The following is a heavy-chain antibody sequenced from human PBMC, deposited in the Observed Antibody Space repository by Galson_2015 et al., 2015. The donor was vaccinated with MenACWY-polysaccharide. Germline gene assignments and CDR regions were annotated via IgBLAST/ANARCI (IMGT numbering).Heavy chain of an antibody. CDR1: GFAFSSHA. CDR3: AKDFHNYGMDV. J-gene: IGHJ6*02. CDR2: ITGDGSTS. V-gene: IGHV3-23*01. Sequence: SLRLSCAASGFAFSSHAMGWVRRAPEKGLEWVSSITGDGSTSFYADSVRGRFTLSKDNSQNTLFLQMNSLRAEDTALYYCAKDFHNYGMDVWGHGTTVIVSS. D-gene: IGHD5-24*01.